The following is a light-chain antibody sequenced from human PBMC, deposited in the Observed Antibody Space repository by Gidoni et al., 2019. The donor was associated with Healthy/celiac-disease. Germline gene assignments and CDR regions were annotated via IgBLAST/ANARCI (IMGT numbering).Light chain of an antibody. CDR1: QSGSSY. CDR3: QQSYSTRFT. V-gene: IGKV1-39*01. Sequence: DIQMTQSPSSLSASVGDRVTITCRASQSGSSYLNWYQQKPGKAPKLLIYAASSLQSWVPSRFSGSVSGTDFTLTISILQPEDFATYYCQQSYSTRFTFGPGTKVDIK. J-gene: IGKJ3*01. CDR2: AAS.